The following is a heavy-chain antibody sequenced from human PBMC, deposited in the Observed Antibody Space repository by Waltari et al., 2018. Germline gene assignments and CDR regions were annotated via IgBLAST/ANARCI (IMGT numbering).Heavy chain of an antibody. CDR1: GSDYW. CDR3: TTNPPGY. J-gene: IGHJ4*02. CDR2: VKSDGTSP. V-gene: IGHV3-74*01. Sequence: EVQLVESGGGLVQSGGSLRLSCADSGSDYWMDWVRQAPGKGLMWVSRVKSDGTSPTYADSVKGRFTVSRVSAKNMLYLQMNSLRAEDTAVYYCTTNPPGYWGQGTLVTVSS.